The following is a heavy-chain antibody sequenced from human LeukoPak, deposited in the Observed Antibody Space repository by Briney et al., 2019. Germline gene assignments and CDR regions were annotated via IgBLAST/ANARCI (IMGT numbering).Heavy chain of an antibody. J-gene: IGHJ4*02. CDR3: ARGIESYGDYGY. CDR1: GGSISGSY. V-gene: IGHV4-59*01. CDR2: MYNSGST. D-gene: IGHD4-17*01. Sequence: SETLSLTCTVSGGSISGSYWSWIRQPPGKGLEWIAYMYNSGSTNYNPSLKSRVTISIDTSKNQFSLKLSPLTAADTTIYYCARGIESYGDYGYWDQGILVTVSS.